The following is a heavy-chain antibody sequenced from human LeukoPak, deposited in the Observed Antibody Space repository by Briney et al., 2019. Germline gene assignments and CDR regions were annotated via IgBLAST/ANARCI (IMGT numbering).Heavy chain of an antibody. V-gene: IGHV3-23*01. J-gene: IGHJ4*02. Sequence: PGGSLRLSCAASGFTFSIYAMSWVRQAPGKGLEWVSAIGGSGGGTYYADSVKGRFTISRDNSKNTLYLQMNSLRAEDTAVYYCAKDQGRVYYVYPFDYWGQGTLVTVSS. CDR3: AKDQGRVYYVYPFDY. D-gene: IGHD3-10*02. CDR2: IGGSGGGT. CDR1: GFTFSIYA.